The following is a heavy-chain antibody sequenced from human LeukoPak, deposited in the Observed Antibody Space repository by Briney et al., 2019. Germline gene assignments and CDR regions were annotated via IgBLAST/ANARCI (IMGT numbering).Heavy chain of an antibody. CDR2: IYYSGTT. Sequence: RSSETLSLTCTVSGGSISSGGYYWGWIRQHPGKGLEWIGYIYYSGTTYSNPSLESRVTISVDTSENQFSLKLTSVTAADTAVYYCVRVSTRMHLWTRSPKKGYYFDHWGQGTLVTVSS. CDR3: VRVSTRMHLWTRSPKKGYYFDH. CDR1: GGSISSGGYY. J-gene: IGHJ4*02. V-gene: IGHV4-31*03. D-gene: IGHD5-18*01.